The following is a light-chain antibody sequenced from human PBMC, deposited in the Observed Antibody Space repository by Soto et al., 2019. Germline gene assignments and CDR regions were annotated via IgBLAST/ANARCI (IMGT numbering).Light chain of an antibody. V-gene: IGKV4-1*01. CDR3: QQSYSTPRT. CDR1: QSVLYSSNKKNY. CDR2: WAS. Sequence: DIVMTQSPDSLAVSLGERATINCKSSQSVLYSSNKKNYLAWYQQKSGQSPKVLIYWASTRESGVPDRFSGRGSGTDFTLTVSRLPAEDAAVYYCQQSYSTPRTFGQGTKVEIK. J-gene: IGKJ1*01.